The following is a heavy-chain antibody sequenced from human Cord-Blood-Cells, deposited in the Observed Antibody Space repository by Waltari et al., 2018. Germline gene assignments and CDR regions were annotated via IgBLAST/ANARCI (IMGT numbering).Heavy chain of an antibody. Sequence: EVQLVESGGGLVQPGGSLRLSCAASGFTVSSNYMSWVRQAPGKGLEWVSVIYSGGCTSYADSVKGRVTISRDHSKNTLYRQMNSLRAEETAVYYCAREPYGGNFIGAFDIWGQGTMVTVSS. D-gene: IGHD2-21*02. J-gene: IGHJ3*02. V-gene: IGHV3-66*01. CDR1: GFTVSSNY. CDR2: IYSGGCT. CDR3: AREPYGGNFIGAFDI.